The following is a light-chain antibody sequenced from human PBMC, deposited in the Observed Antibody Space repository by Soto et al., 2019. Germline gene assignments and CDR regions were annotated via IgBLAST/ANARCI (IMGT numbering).Light chain of an antibody. CDR1: QGISTF. Sequence: DIKMTQSPSSVSESVGDRVTITCRASQGISTFLAWYQQHPGTAPKRLIYDASNLQSGVPSRFSGSGAGTEFTLTINSLQPDDFATYYCQHFYGFSRTFGQGTKVDI. CDR2: DAS. V-gene: IGKV1-9*01. J-gene: IGKJ1*01. CDR3: QHFYGFSRT.